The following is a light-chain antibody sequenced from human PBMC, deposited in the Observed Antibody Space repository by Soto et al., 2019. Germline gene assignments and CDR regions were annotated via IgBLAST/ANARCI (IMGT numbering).Light chain of an antibody. Sequence: QSALTQPASVSGSPGQSITISCTGTSSDVGYYNYVSWYQQHPGKDPKLMIYDVTNRPSGVSNRFSCSKSGNTASLTISGLQAEDEADYYCSSYTTDSTLEFGGGTKLTVL. CDR3: SSYTTDSTLE. CDR2: DVT. CDR1: SSDVGYYNY. V-gene: IGLV2-14*01. J-gene: IGLJ3*02.